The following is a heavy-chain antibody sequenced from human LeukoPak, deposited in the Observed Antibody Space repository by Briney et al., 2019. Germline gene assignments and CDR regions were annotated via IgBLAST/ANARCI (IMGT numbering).Heavy chain of an antibody. Sequence: GGSLRLSCAASGFTFSSYWMNWARQAPGKGLEWVASINHNGNVNYYVDSVKGRFTISRDNAKNSLYLQMNSLRAEDTALYYCAKDTTYDSKGYFDYWGQGTLVTVSS. CDR2: INHNGNVN. CDR1: GFTFSSYW. V-gene: IGHV3-7*03. D-gene: IGHD3-22*01. J-gene: IGHJ4*02. CDR3: AKDTTYDSKGYFDY.